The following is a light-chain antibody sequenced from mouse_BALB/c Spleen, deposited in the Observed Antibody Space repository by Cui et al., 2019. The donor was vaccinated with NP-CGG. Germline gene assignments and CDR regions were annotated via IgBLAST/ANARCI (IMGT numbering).Light chain of an antibody. CDR2: GTN. CDR3: ALWYSNHWV. V-gene: IGLV1*01. CDR1: TGSVTTSNY. J-gene: IGLJ1*01. Sequence: HAVVAQEFATNTSPGETVTLTCRSSTGSVTTSNYANWVQEKPDHLFTGLIGGTNNRAPGVPARFSGSLIGDKAALTITGAQTEDEAIYFCALWYSNHWVFGGGTKLTVL.